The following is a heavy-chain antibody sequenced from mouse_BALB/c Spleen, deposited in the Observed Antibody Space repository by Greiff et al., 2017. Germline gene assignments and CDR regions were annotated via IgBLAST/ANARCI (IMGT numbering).Heavy chain of an antibody. CDR2: INPYNDGT. J-gene: IGHJ2*01. D-gene: IGHD1-1*01. Sequence: EVQLQESGPELVKPGASVKMSCKASGYTFTSYVMHWVKQKPGQGLEWIGYINPYNDGTKYNEKFKGKATLTSDKSSSTAYMERSSLTSEDSAVYYCARSYYGSSYGCFDYWGQGTTLTVSS. CDR3: ARSYYGSSYGCFDY. CDR1: GYTFTSYV. V-gene: IGHV1-14*01.